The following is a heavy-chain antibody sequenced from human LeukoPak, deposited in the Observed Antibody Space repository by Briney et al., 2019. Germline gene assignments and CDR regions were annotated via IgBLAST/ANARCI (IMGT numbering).Heavy chain of an antibody. CDR3: AKDLDCSSTSCYKDY. Sequence: PGGSLRLSCAASGFTFSYYAMSWVRQAPGKGLEWVSAISGSGGSTYYADSVKGRFTISRDNSKNTLYLQMNSLRAEDTAVYYCAKDLDCSSTSCYKDYWGQGTLVTVSS. D-gene: IGHD2-2*02. V-gene: IGHV3-23*01. CDR1: GFTFSYYA. J-gene: IGHJ4*02. CDR2: ISGSGGST.